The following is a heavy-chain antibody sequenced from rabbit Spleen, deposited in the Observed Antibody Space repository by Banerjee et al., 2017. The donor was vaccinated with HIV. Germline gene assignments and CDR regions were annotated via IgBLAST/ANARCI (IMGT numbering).Heavy chain of an antibody. CDR2: IDAGSSVFT. J-gene: IGHJ6*01. CDR1: GISFGISDY. D-gene: IGHD8-1*01. V-gene: IGHV1S43*01. CDR3: ARDAGTSFSTYGMDL. Sequence: QQQLEESGGGLVKPGGTLTLTCKASGISFGISDYMCWVRQAPGKGLEWIACIDAGSSVFTYHASWAKGRVTISRGASLNTVTLQMTSLTAADTATYFCARDAGTSFSTYGMDLWGPGTLVTVS.